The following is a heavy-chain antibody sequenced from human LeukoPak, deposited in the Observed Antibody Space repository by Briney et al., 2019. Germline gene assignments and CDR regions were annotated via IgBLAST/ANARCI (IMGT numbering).Heavy chain of an antibody. CDR2: IYHSGST. CDR1: GGSISSGGYS. J-gene: IGHJ4*02. V-gene: IGHV4-30-2*01. Sequence: SETLSLTCAVSGGSISSGGYSWSWIRQPPGKGLEWIGYIYHSGSTYYNPSLKSRVTISVDRPKNQFSLKLSSVTAADTAVYYCARVATAFDYWGQGTLVTVSS. CDR3: ARVATAFDY.